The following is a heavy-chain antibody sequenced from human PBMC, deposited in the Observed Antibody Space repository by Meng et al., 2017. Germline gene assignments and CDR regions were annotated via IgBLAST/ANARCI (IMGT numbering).Heavy chain of an antibody. CDR2: NYHSGST. J-gene: IGHJ4*02. CDR3: ARVVAATTLFLDY. D-gene: IGHD2-15*01. V-gene: IGHV4-4*02. Sequence: QEQLQQSGPGLVKPEGTLSLTCAVSGGSISSSNWWSWVRQSPGKGLEWIGENYHSGSTNYNPSLKSRVTISVDKSKNQFSLKLSSVTAADTAVYYCARVVAATTLFLDYWGQGTLVTVSS. CDR1: GGSISSSNW.